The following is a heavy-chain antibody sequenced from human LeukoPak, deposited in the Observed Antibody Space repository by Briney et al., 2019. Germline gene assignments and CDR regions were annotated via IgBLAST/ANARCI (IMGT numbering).Heavy chain of an antibody. J-gene: IGHJ4*02. V-gene: IGHV4-61*02. CDR2: IYTSGST. CDR1: GGSISSGSYY. D-gene: IGHD5-24*01. CDR3: ARSISFVEMATGFDY. Sequence: PSQTLSLTCTVSGGSISSGSYYWSWIRQPAGKGLEWIGRIYTSGSTNYNPSLKSRVTISVDTSKNQFSLKLSSVTAADTAVYYGARSISFVEMATGFDYWGQGTLVTVSS.